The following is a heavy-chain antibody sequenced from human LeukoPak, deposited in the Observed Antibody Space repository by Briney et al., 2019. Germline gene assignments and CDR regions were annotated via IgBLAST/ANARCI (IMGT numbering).Heavy chain of an antibody. Sequence: GGSLRLSCAASGFTFSSYAMSWVRQAPGKGLEWVSAISGSGGSTYYADSVKGRFTISRDNSKNTLHLQMNGLRAEDTAIYYCAKVPYSGSYHDYFFDSWGQGTLVTVSS. D-gene: IGHD1-26*01. CDR3: AKVPYSGSYHDYFFDS. J-gene: IGHJ4*02. V-gene: IGHV3-23*01. CDR2: ISGSGGST. CDR1: GFTFSSYA.